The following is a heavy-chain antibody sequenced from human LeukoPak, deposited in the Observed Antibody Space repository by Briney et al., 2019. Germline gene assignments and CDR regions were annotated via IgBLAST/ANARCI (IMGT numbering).Heavy chain of an antibody. D-gene: IGHD5-18*01. Sequence: PSETLSLTCTVSGGSISGYYWSWIRQPPGKGLEWIGYIYYSGSTNYNPSLKSRVTISLDTSKNQFSLKLSSVTAADTAVYYCARGRDTAMVQPFDYWGQGTLVTVSS. V-gene: IGHV4-59*12. CDR2: IYYSGST. CDR3: ARGRDTAMVQPFDY. CDR1: GGSISGYY. J-gene: IGHJ4*02.